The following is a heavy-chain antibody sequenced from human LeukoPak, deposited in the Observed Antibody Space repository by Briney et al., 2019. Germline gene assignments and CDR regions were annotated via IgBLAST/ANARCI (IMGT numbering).Heavy chain of an antibody. D-gene: IGHD2-2*01. CDR1: GFTFSSYA. Sequence: GGSLRLSCAASGFTFSSYAMSWVRQAPGKGLEWVSAISGSGGSTYYADSVKGRFTISRDNSKNTLYLQMNSLRAEDTAVSYCAKDGGSVVPADTFDYWGQGTLVTVSS. CDR3: AKDGGSVVPADTFDY. V-gene: IGHV3-23*01. CDR2: ISGSGGST. J-gene: IGHJ4*02.